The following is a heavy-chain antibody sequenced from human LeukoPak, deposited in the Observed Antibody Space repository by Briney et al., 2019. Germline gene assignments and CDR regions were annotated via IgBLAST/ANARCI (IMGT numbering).Heavy chain of an antibody. CDR3: ARDWSSKYPYYHGMDV. CDR1: GFTFSSYA. CDR2: ISYDGTNK. Sequence: GGSLRLSCAASGFTFSSYAMHWVRQAPGKGLEWVAVISYDGTNKYYADSVKGRFTISRDNSKNTLYLQMNSLRAEDTAVYYSARDWSSKYPYYHGMDVWGQGTTVTVSS. J-gene: IGHJ6*02. D-gene: IGHD4-11*01. V-gene: IGHV3-30-3*01.